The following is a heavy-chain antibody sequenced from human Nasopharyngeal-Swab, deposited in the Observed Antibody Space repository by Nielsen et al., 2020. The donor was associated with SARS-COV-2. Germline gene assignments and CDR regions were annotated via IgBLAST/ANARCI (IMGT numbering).Heavy chain of an antibody. J-gene: IGHJ4*02. CDR3: ARGNGSPTYFEY. D-gene: IGHD1-26*01. Sequence: GESLKISCAASGFTFSAHGMHWVRQAPGKGLEWVAFVSYDRADEYYADSVKGRFTISRDNSRNTVYLQINSLRAEDTAVYFCARGNGSPTYFEYWGQGTLVTVSS. CDR1: GFTFSAHG. V-gene: IGHV3-30*03. CDR2: VSYDRADE.